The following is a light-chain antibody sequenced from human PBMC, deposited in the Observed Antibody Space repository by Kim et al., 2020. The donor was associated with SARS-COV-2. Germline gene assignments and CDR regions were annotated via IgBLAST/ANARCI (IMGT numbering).Light chain of an antibody. J-gene: IGKJ2*03. CDR2: GAS. CDR3: QQYGSSPPYS. Sequence: SPGERAPLSCRASQRVSSSYLAWYQQKPGQAPRLLIYGASSRATGIPDRFSGSGSGTDFTLTISRLEPEDFAVYYCQQYGSSPPYSFGQGTKLEIK. V-gene: IGKV3-20*01. CDR1: QRVSSSY.